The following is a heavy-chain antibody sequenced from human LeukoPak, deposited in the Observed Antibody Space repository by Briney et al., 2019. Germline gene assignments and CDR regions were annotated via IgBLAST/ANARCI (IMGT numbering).Heavy chain of an antibody. CDR3: ARAPGRDHYYDGSGYYSYFDY. D-gene: IGHD3-22*01. CDR1: GFTFSSYS. CDR2: ISSSSSTI. Sequence: PGGSLRLSCAASGFTFSSYSMNWVRQAPGKGLEWVSYISSSSSTIYYADSVKGRFTISRDNAKNSLYLQMNSLRAEDTAVYYCARAPGRDHYYDGSGYYSYFDYWGQGTLVTVSS. V-gene: IGHV3-48*01. J-gene: IGHJ4*02.